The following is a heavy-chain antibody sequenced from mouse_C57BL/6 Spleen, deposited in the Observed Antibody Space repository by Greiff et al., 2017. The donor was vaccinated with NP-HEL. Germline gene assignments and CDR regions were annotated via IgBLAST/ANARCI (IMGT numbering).Heavy chain of an antibody. CDR2: ISSGSSTI. D-gene: IGHD1-1*01. J-gene: IGHJ2*01. Sequence: EVMLVESGGGLVKPGGSLKLSCAASGFTFSDYGMHWVRQAPEKGLEWVAYISSGSSTIYYADTVKGRFTISRDNAKNTLFLQMTSLRSEDTAMYYCARILYYGSSYGFDYWGQGTTLTVSS. CDR3: ARILYYGSSYGFDY. V-gene: IGHV5-17*01. CDR1: GFTFSDYG.